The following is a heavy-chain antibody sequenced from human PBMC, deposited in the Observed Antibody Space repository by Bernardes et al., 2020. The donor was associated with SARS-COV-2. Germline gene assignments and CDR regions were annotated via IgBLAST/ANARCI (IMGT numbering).Heavy chain of an antibody. J-gene: IGHJ6*02. CDR3: ARGDGLLWFGELDAPSYGMDV. CDR2: ISPYNGNT. V-gene: IGHV1-18*01. CDR1: GYTFTSYG. Sequence: ASVKVSCKASGYTFTSYGISWVRQAPGQGLEWMGWISPYNGNTNYAQKLQGRVTMTTDTSTSTAYMELRSLRSDDTAVYYCARGDGLLWFGELDAPSYGMDVWGQGTTVTVSS. D-gene: IGHD3-10*01.